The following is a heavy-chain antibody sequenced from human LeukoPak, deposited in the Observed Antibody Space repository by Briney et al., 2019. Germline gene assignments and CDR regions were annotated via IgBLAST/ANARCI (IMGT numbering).Heavy chain of an antibody. Sequence: GGSLRLSCAASGFTFSSYGMHWVRQAPGKGLEWVAVIWYDGSNKYYADSVKGRFTISRDNSKNTLYLQMNSLRAEDTAVYYCARGSGSRRGFDYWGRGTLVTVSS. CDR2: IWYDGSNK. CDR3: ARGSGSRRGFDY. J-gene: IGHJ4*02. CDR1: GFTFSSYG. D-gene: IGHD3-10*01. V-gene: IGHV3-33*01.